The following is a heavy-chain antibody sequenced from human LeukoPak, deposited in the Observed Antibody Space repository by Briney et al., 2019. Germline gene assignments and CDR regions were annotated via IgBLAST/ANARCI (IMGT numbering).Heavy chain of an antibody. CDR3: ARRRGCLYSFVY. D-gene: IGHD3-16*01. J-gene: IGHJ4*02. Sequence: GESLQISCQGSGYSFTTYWIAWVRQLPGKGLEWMGIIYPGDSDTRYSPSFQGQVTISADKSINTAYLQWNSLKASDTATYFCARRRGCLYSFVYWGQGTLVTVPS. CDR1: GYSFTTYW. CDR2: IYPGDSDT. V-gene: IGHV5-51*01.